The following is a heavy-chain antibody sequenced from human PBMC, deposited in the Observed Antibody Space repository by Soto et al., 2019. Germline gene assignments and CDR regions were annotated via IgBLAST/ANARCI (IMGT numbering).Heavy chain of an antibody. CDR3: AKDQEYQPLYYFDY. CDR1: GFTFSSNA. CDR2: ISGSGGST. V-gene: IGHV3-23*01. Sequence: EVQVLESGGGLVQPGGSLRLSCAASGFTFSSNAMSWVRQAPGKGLEWVSAISGSGGSTYYADSVKGRFTISRDNSKNTLYLQMNSLRAEDTAVYYCAKDQEYQPLYYFDYWGQGTLVTVSS. J-gene: IGHJ4*02. D-gene: IGHD2-2*01.